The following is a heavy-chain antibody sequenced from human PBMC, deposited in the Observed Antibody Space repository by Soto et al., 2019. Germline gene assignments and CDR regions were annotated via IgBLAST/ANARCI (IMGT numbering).Heavy chain of an antibody. J-gene: IGHJ6*03. CDR1: GFTFSDYY. CDR2: ISGSSTTI. D-gene: IGHD3-10*01. V-gene: IGHV3-11*01. CDR3: ARGMDFYGSGGYSSYYYYMDV. Sequence: QVQLEESGGGLVKPGGSLRLSCAASGFTFSDYYMNWIRQAPGKGLQWVSYISGSSTTISYADSVKGRFTISRDNAKNSLFLQMNSLRAEDTAVYYCARGMDFYGSGGYSSYYYYMDVWGKGTTVTVSS.